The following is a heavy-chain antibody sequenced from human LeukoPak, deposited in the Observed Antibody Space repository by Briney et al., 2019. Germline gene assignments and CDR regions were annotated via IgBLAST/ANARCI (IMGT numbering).Heavy chain of an antibody. Sequence: SETLSLTCTVSSGSISNGGHSWVWIRQPPGKGLEWIGSIYYSGTSYYNPSLTSRVTISVDTSNNQFSLKLTSVTAADTAVYYCARAVMIAVAGGRFDYWGQGTLVTVSS. V-gene: IGHV4-39*07. CDR2: IYYSGTS. CDR1: SGSISNGGHS. J-gene: IGHJ4*02. CDR3: ARAVMIAVAGGRFDY. D-gene: IGHD6-19*01.